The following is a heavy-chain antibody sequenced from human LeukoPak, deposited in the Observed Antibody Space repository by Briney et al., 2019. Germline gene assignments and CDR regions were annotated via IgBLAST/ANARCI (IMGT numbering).Heavy chain of an antibody. Sequence: GGSLRLSCAASGFTFSSYAMHWVRQAPGKGLEWVAVISYDGSNKYYADSVKGRFTISRDNSKNTLYLQMNSLRAEDTAVYYCARGVGASYGKLDYYFDYWGQGTLVTASS. CDR3: ARGVGASYGKLDYYFDY. D-gene: IGHD5-18*01. V-gene: IGHV3-30*04. J-gene: IGHJ4*02. CDR1: GFTFSSYA. CDR2: ISYDGSNK.